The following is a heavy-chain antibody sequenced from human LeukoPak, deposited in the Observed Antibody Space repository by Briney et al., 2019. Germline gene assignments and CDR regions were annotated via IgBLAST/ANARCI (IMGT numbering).Heavy chain of an antibody. CDR1: GFTFSTYS. Sequence: GGSLRLSCAASGFTFSTYSMNWFRQAPGEGLEWVSSISGSGTYIYYAESVQGRFTIDRDNAKKSLYLQTNSLRVEDTAVYYCASNGDGCYYGMDVWGQGTPVTVSS. CDR3: ASNGDGCYYGMDV. D-gene: IGHD2-8*01. V-gene: IGHV3-21*01. J-gene: IGHJ6*02. CDR2: ISGSGTYI.